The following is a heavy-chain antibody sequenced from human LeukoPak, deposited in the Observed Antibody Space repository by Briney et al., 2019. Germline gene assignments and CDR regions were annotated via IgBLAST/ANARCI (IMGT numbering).Heavy chain of an antibody. CDR3: ARLGARRLLRYFDWLLPYFDY. D-gene: IGHD3-9*01. CDR1: GGSISSYY. CDR2: IYYSGST. Sequence: SETLSLTCTVSGGSISSYYWSWIRQPPGKGLEWIGYIYYSGSTNYNPSLKSRVTISVDTSKNQFSLKLGSVTAADTAVYYCARLGARRLLRYFDWLLPYFDYWGQGTLVTVSS. J-gene: IGHJ4*02. V-gene: IGHV4-59*01.